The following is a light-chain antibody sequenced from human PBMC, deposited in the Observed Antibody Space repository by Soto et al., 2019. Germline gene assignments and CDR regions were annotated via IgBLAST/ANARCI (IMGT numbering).Light chain of an antibody. CDR1: STDVTGRNY. CDR3: ATWDDSLNAAV. J-gene: IGLJ7*01. Sequence: QSVLTQPASVSGSPGQSITISCTGTSTDVTGRNYVSWYQQHPGKAPKVIIYEVTNRPSGISDRFSGSKSGNTASLTISGLQAEDEADYYCATWDDSLNAAVFGGGTQLTVL. V-gene: IGLV2-14*01. CDR2: EVT.